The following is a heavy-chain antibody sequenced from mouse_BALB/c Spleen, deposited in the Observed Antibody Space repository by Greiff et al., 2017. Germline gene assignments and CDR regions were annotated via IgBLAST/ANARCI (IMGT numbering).Heavy chain of an antibody. CDR1: GYTFTSYW. V-gene: IGHV1-69*02. CDR2: IYPSDSYT. Sequence: QVQLQQPGAELVRPGASVKLSCKASGYTFTSYWINWVKQRPGQGLEWIGNIYPSDSYTNYNQKFKDKATLTVDKSSSTAYMQLSSPTSEDSAVYYCTRGGRPMDYWGQGTSVTVSS. CDR3: TRGGRPMDY. J-gene: IGHJ4*01.